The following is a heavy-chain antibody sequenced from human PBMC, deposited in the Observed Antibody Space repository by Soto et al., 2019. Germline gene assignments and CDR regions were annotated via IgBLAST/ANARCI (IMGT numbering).Heavy chain of an antibody. J-gene: IGHJ6*02. CDR1: GGSISSGGYY. Sequence: QVQLQESGPGLVKPSQTLSLTCTVSGGSISSGGYYCSWIRQHPGKGLEWIGYIYYSGSTYYNPSLKSRVTISVDTSKNQFSLKLSSVTAADTAVYYCASGTEVSPSWDVWGQGTTVTVSS. V-gene: IGHV4-31*03. CDR2: IYYSGST. CDR3: ASGTEVSPSWDV. D-gene: IGHD1-26*01.